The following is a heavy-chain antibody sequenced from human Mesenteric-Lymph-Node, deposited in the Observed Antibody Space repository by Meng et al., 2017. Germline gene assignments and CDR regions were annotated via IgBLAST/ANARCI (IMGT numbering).Heavy chain of an antibody. J-gene: IGHJ6*02. D-gene: IGHD6-19*01. CDR2: ISGNGEYT. CDR3: ARDQAGTVAGKGDYYYYYGMDV. Sequence: GESLKISCVASGFTFRIYTMSWVRQAPGRGLEWVAGISGNGEYTYYADSVKGRFTISRDNSKNTLYLQMNSLRAEDTAVYYCARDQAGTVAGKGDYYYYYGMDVWGQGTTVTVSS. CDR1: GFTFRIYT. V-gene: IGHV3-23*01.